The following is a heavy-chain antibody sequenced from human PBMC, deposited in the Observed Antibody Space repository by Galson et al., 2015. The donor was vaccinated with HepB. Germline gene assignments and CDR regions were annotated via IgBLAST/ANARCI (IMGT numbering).Heavy chain of an antibody. D-gene: IGHD4/OR15-4a*01. CDR2: IYNTVST. V-gene: IGHV4-31*03. J-gene: IGHJ4*02. CDR1: GGSITSGGYY. CDR3: AREVYGGNGLWRHFDI. Sequence: TLSLTCTVSGGSITSGGYYWTWLRQHPGKGLEWIGYIYNTVSTYYHLSLKDRVTISDDTSKNQFSLKLNSVTAADTAVYYCAREVYGGNGLWRHFDIWGQGTLVTVSS.